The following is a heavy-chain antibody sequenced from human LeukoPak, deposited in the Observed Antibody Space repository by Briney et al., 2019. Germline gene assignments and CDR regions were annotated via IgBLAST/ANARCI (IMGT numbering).Heavy chain of an antibody. Sequence: GGSLRLSCAASGFNFYNYGISWVRQAPGKGLEWVANINQDGTEKYYVDSVKGRFTISRDYAKNSLYLQMNSLRAEDTAVYYCARDAGSQPLYWGQGTLVTVSS. D-gene: IGHD3-10*01. J-gene: IGHJ4*02. CDR3: ARDAGSQPLY. V-gene: IGHV3-7*01. CDR1: GFNFYNYG. CDR2: INQDGTEK.